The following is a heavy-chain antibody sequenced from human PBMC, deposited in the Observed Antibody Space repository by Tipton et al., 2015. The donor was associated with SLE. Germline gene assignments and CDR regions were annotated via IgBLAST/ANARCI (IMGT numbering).Heavy chain of an antibody. CDR3: ARGGHCTSDSCYVYYYYMDV. CDR1: GGSINYYY. V-gene: IGHV4-59*01. Sequence: TLSPTCTVSGGSINYYYWNWIRQPPGKGLEWIGYVFYNGNTNYNAYLKSRVAMSVDTSKSQFSLQLRSVTAADTAVYYCARGGHCTSDSCYVYYYYMDVWGEGTTVAVPS. D-gene: IGHD2-2*01. CDR2: VFYNGNT. J-gene: IGHJ6*03.